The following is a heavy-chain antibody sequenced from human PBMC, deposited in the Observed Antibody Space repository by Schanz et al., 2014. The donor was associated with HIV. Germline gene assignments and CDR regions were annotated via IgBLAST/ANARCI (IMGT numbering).Heavy chain of an antibody. J-gene: IGHJ6*02. D-gene: IGHD2-21*01. CDR3: ARKGGDGYERLDV. CDR2: IIPMFGTA. V-gene: IGHV1-69*01. CDR1: GGTFSNYA. Sequence: QVQLVQSGDEVKKPGASGKVSCKASGGTFSNYAITWVRQAPGPGLEWRGGIIPMFGTANYAQKFQGRVTIIADESTTTAYMELSSLRSEDTAVYYCARKGGDGYERLDVWGQGTTVTVSS.